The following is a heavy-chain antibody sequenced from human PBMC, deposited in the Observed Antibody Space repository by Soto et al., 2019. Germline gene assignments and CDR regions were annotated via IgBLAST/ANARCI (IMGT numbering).Heavy chain of an antibody. V-gene: IGHV4-31*03. CDR1: GGSISSGGYY. CDR2: IYYYGST. D-gene: IGHD3-10*01. J-gene: IGHJ6*02. CDR3: ARVFGFGGMDV. Sequence: QVQLQESGPGLVKPSQTLSLTCTVSGGSISSGGYYWSWIREHPGKGLEWIGYIYYYGSTYYNPSLKSRVTISVDTSKNQFSLRLSSVTAADTAVYYCARVFGFGGMDVWGQGTTVTVSS.